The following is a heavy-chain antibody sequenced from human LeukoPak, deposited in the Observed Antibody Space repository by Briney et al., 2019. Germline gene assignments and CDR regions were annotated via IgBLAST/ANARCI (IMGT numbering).Heavy chain of an antibody. D-gene: IGHD4-23*01. Sequence: PSETLSLTCAVYGGSFSGYYWSWIRQPPGKGLEWIGYIYYSGSTDYNPSLKSRVTISVDTSKNQFSLKLSSVTAADTAVYYCARSGGGNWRSYYYMDVWGKGTTVTVSS. J-gene: IGHJ6*03. V-gene: IGHV4-59*01. CDR2: IYYSGST. CDR1: GGSFSGYY. CDR3: ARSGGGNWRSYYYMDV.